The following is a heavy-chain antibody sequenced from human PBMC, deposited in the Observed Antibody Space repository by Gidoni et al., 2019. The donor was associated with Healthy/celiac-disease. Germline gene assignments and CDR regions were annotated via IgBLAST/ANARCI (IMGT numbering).Heavy chain of an antibody. Sequence: QVQLVESGGVVVQPGRSLRLTCAASGFTFRRYSMHWVRQAQGKGLECVAVISYDVSNKDYADSVKGRFTISIDNSKNTLYLQMNSLRAEDTAVYYCARGSTYYDILTGYYRSGGGFDYWGQGTLVTVSS. V-gene: IGHV3-30-3*01. CDR3: ARGSTYYDILTGYYRSGGGFDY. J-gene: IGHJ4*02. D-gene: IGHD3-9*01. CDR2: ISYDVSNK. CDR1: GFTFRRYS.